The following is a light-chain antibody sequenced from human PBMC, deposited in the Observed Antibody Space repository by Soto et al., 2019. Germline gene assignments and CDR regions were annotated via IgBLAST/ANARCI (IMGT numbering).Light chain of an antibody. V-gene: IGLV1-44*01. J-gene: IGLJ1*01. CDR2: SNN. CDR1: SSNIGINT. Sequence: QSLLTQPPSASGTPGQRVTISCSGSSSNIGINTINWYQQLPGTAPKLLIYSNNQRPSGVPDRFSGSKSGPSASLAISGLQSEDEADYYCAAWDDSLSGYVFGTGTKLTVL. CDR3: AAWDDSLSGYV.